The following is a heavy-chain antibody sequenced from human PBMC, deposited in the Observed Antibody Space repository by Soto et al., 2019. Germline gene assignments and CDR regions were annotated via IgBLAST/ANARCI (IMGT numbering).Heavy chain of an antibody. J-gene: IGHJ4*02. CDR1: GGTFSSYA. V-gene: IGHV1-69*01. Sequence: QVQLVQSGAEVKKPGSSVKVSCKASGGTFSSYAISWVRQAPGQGLEWMGGIIPIFGTANYAQKFQGRVTITADESTSADYMGRSSLISEDTAVYDCASEYCSSTCCYGIDYWGQGTLVTVSS. CDR3: ASEYCSSTCCYGIDY. CDR2: IIPIFGTA. D-gene: IGHD2-2*01.